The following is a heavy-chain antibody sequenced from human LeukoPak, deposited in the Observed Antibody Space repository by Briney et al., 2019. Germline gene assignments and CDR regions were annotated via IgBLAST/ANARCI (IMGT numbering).Heavy chain of an antibody. CDR1: GFTFSSYA. V-gene: IGHV3-30-3*01. J-gene: IGHJ4*02. CDR2: ISYDGSNK. D-gene: IGHD2-15*01. CDR3: ARGSAASYFDY. Sequence: PGRSLRLSCAASGFTFSSYAMHWVRQAPGKGLEWVAVISYDGSNKYYADSVKGRFTISRDNSKNTLYLQMNSLRAEDTAVYYCARGSAASYFDYWGQGTLVTVSS.